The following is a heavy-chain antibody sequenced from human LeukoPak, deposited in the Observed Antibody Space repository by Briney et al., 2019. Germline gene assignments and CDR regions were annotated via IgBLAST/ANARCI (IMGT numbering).Heavy chain of an antibody. CDR3: ARVWYYDSSGYYQYYFDY. V-gene: IGHV1-2*02. Sequence: ASVKVSCKASGGTFSSYAISWVRQAPGQGLEWMGWINPNSGGTNYAQKFQGRVTMTRDTSISTAYMELSRLRSDDTAVYYCARVWYYDSSGYYQYYFDYWGQGTLVTVSS. D-gene: IGHD3-22*01. CDR1: GGTFSSYA. CDR2: INPNSGGT. J-gene: IGHJ4*02.